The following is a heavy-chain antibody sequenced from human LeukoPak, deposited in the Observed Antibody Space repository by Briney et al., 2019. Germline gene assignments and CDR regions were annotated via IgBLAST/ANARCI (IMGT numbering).Heavy chain of an antibody. D-gene: IGHD5-24*01. CDR1: GFPFSSYW. Sequence: GGSLRLSCVASGFPFSSYWMTWVRQAPGKGLEWVANIKQDGSKKAYVDSVKGRFTISRDNARNSLYLQMNSLRAEDTAIYYCTRVGYIDEGIDYWGQGTLVTVSS. V-gene: IGHV3-7*04. CDR3: TRVGYIDEGIDY. CDR2: IKQDGSKK. J-gene: IGHJ4*02.